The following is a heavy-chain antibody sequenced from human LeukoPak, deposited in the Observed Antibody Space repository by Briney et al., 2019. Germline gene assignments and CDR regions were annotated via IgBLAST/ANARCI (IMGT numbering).Heavy chain of an antibody. D-gene: IGHD3-3*01. CDR2: IYYSGST. J-gene: IGHJ3*02. Sequence: SETLSLTCTVSGGSISSYYWSWIRQPPGKGLEWIGYIYYSGSTNYNPSLKSRVTISVDTSKNQFSLKLSSVTAADTAVYYCARGLRFLEWRPDAFDIWGQGTMVTVSS. CDR1: GGSISSYY. CDR3: ARGLRFLEWRPDAFDI. V-gene: IGHV4-59*01.